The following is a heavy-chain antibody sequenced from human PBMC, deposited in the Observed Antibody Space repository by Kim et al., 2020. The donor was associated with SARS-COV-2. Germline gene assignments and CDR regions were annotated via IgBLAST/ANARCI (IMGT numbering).Heavy chain of an antibody. D-gene: IGHD3-10*01. J-gene: IGHJ6*02. CDR3: ARDRMVRNYYYYGMDV. Sequence: SLKSRVTMSVDTSKNQFSLKLSSVTAADTAVYYCARDRMVRNYYYYGMDVWGQGTTVTVSS. V-gene: IGHV4-4*07.